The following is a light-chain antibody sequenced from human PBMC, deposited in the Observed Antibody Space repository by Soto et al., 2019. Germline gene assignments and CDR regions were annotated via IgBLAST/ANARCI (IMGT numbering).Light chain of an antibody. CDR3: LQDYNYPFT. V-gene: IGKV1-6*01. CDR2: AAS. J-gene: IGKJ5*01. CDR1: QGIRND. Sequence: AIQITQGPSSLFASVGDRVTITCRASQGIRNDLGWYQQKPGKAPKVLIYAASSLQSGVPSRFSGSGAGTDFTLTISSLQPEVFATYYCLQDYNYPFTFGQGTRLDIK.